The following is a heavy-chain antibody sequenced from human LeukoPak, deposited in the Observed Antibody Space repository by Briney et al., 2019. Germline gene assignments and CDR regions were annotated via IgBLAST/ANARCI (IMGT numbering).Heavy chain of an antibody. J-gene: IGHJ4*02. Sequence: AGGSLRLSCAASGFTFSSYGMHWVRQAPGKGLEWVAVISYDGSNKYYADSVKGRFTISRDNSKNTLYLQMNSLRAEDTAVYYCAKGVPPDYWGQGTLVTVSS. D-gene: IGHD2-2*01. CDR3: AKGVPPDY. CDR2: ISYDGSNK. CDR1: GFTFSSYG. V-gene: IGHV3-30*18.